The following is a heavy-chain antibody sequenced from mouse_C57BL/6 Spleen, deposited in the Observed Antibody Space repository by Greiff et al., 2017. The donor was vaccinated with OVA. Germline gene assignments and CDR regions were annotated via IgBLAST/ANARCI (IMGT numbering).Heavy chain of an antibody. D-gene: IGHD2-4*01. CDR1: GYTFTSYW. CDR2: IYPGSGST. V-gene: IGHV1-55*01. CDR3: ARGYYDYAYYAMDY. J-gene: IGHJ4*01. Sequence: QVQLQQPGAELVKPGASVQMSCKASGYTFTSYWITWVKQRPGQGLEWIGDIYPGSGSTNYNEKFKSQATLTVDTSSSTAYMQLSSLTSEDSAVYYCARGYYDYAYYAMDYWGQGTSVTVSS.